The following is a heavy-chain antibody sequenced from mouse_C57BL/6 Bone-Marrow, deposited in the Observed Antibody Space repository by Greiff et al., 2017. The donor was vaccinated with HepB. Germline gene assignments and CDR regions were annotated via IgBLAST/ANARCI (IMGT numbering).Heavy chain of an antibody. CDR1: GYTFTDYE. CDR3: TKFITTAMDY. Sequence: VQRVESGAELVRPGASVTLSCKASGYTFTDYEMHWVKQTPVHGLEWIGAIDPETGGTAYNQKFKGKAILTADKSSSTAYMELRSLTSEDSAVYYCTKFITTAMDYWGQGTSVTVSS. J-gene: IGHJ4*01. V-gene: IGHV1-15*01. D-gene: IGHD1-1*01. CDR2: IDPETGGT.